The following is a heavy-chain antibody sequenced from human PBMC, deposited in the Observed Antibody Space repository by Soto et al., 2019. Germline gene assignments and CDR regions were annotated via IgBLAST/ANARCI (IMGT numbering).Heavy chain of an antibody. CDR2: IRGVAGST. CDR3: VKGAWLDY. CDR1: GFTFSTFD. Sequence: EVQLLESGGGLVQPGGSLRLSCAASGFTFSTFDMTWVRQAPGKGLEWVSLIRGVAGSTHYPDSVKGRFTISKDTSNNVLYLGMNSLRADDTAVYFCVKGAWLDYWGQGNMVTVSS. J-gene: IGHJ4*02. V-gene: IGHV3-23*01.